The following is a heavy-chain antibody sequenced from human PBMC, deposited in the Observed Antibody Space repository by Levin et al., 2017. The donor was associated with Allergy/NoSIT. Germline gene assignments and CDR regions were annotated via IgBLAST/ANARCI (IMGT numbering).Heavy chain of an antibody. D-gene: IGHD2-2*01. Sequence: LSLTCAASGFTFSSYSMNWVRQAPGKGLEWVSSISSSSSYIYYADSVKGRFTISRDNAKNSLYLQMNSLRAEDTAVYYCARERQLRYWGQGTLVTVSS. CDR1: GFTFSSYS. J-gene: IGHJ4*02. V-gene: IGHV3-21*01. CDR2: ISSSSSYI. CDR3: ARERQLRY.